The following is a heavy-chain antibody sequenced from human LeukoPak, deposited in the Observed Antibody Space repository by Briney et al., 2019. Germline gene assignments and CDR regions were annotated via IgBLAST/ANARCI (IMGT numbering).Heavy chain of an antibody. Sequence: PGGSLRLTCAASGFTLSSYSMHCVRQAPGKGLEWVSSISSSSSYIYYADSVKGRFTISRDNAKNSLYLQMNSLRAEDTALYYCAKGLRGYSYAFDYWGQGTLVTVSS. J-gene: IGHJ4*02. CDR3: AKGLRGYSYAFDY. V-gene: IGHV3-21*04. D-gene: IGHD5-18*01. CDR2: ISSSSSYI. CDR1: GFTLSSYS.